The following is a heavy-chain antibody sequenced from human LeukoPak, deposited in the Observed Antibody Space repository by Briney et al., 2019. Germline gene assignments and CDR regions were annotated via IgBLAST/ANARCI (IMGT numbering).Heavy chain of an antibody. D-gene: IGHD3-22*01. CDR1: GYTFTSHH. Sequence: ASVKVSCKASGYTFTSHHIHWVRQAPGQGLEWMGIINPSGGSTSYAQKFQGRVTMTRDMSTSTVYMELSSLRSEDTAVYYCARRQGSLYYYDSSGYYSAFDIWGQGTMVTVSS. CDR3: ARRQGSLYYYDSSGYYSAFDI. V-gene: IGHV1-46*01. CDR2: INPSGGST. J-gene: IGHJ3*02.